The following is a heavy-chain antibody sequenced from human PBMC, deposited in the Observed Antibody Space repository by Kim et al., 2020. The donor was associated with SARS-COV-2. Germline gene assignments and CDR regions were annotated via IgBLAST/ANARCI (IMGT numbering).Heavy chain of an antibody. D-gene: IGHD3-16*01. V-gene: IGHV3-48*02. CDR2: ITKSSTTI. Sequence: GGSLRLFCATSGFTFSAYDMNWVRQAPGKGLEWLSFITKSSTTIYYADSVEDRFTISRDNAKNSLFLQMNSLRDEDTALYYCVRDRMGGAFDMWGQGTM. CDR1: GFTFSAYD. CDR3: VRDRMGGAFDM. J-gene: IGHJ3*02.